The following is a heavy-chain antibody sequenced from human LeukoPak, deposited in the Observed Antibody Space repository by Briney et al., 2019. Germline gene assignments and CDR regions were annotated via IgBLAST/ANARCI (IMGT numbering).Heavy chain of an antibody. D-gene: IGHD3-22*01. CDR1: GVSISSYY. J-gene: IGHJ4*02. CDR3: ARDARGGYYYDSSGYYFDY. V-gene: IGHV4-4*07. Sequence: PSETLSLTCTVSGVSISSYYWSWLRQPAGKGLEWIGRVYSSGTTHYNPSLKSRVTMSVDTSKTQFSLKLSSVTAADTAIYYCARDARGGYYYDSSGYYFDYWGQGTLVTVSS. CDR2: VYSSGTT.